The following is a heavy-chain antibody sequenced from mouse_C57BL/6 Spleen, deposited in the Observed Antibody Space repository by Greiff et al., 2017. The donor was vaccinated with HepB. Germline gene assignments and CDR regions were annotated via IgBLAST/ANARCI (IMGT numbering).Heavy chain of an antibody. Sequence: QVQLQQPGAELVRPGSSVKLSCKASGYTFTSYWMDWVKQRPGQGLEWIGNIYPSDSETHYNQKFKDKATLTVDKSSSTAYMQLSSLTSEDSAVYYCARRAFISSGAMDYWGQGTSVTVSS. CDR2: IYPSDSET. CDR3: ARRAFISSGAMDY. CDR1: GYTFTSYW. D-gene: IGHD1-1*01. V-gene: IGHV1-61*01. J-gene: IGHJ4*01.